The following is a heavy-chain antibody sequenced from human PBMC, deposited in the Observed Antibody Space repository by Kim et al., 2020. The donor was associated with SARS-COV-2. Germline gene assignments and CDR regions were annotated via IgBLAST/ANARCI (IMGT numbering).Heavy chain of an antibody. CDR1: GGSISSSSYY. D-gene: IGHD3-22*01. Sequence: SETLSLTCTVSGGSISSSSYYWGWIRQPPGKGLEWIGSIYYSGSTYYNPSLKSRVTISVDTSKNQFSLKLSSVTAADTAVYYCARDFYDSSGYYPTTYYYGMDVWGQGTTVTVSS. J-gene: IGHJ6*02. CDR3: ARDFYDSSGYYPTTYYYGMDV. CDR2: IYYSGST. V-gene: IGHV4-39*07.